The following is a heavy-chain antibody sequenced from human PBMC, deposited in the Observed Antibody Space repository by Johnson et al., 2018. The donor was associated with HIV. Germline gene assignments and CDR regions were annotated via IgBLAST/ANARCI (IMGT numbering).Heavy chain of an antibody. J-gene: IGHJ3*02. Sequence: QMLLVESGGGVVQPGRSLRLSCAASGFTFSSYGMHWVRQAPGKGLEWVSGIAFSGNINQPESVKGRFTISRDNSKKKLYLQMNSLRPEDTAVYYCAKDRAEVVVVHDALDMWGQGTMVTVSS. CDR1: GFTFSSYG. D-gene: IGHD3-22*01. CDR3: AKDRAEVVVVHDALDM. CDR2: IAFSGNI. V-gene: IGHV3-30*18.